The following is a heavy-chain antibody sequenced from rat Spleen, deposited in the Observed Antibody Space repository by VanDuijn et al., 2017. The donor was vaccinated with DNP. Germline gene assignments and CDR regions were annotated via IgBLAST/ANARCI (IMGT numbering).Heavy chain of an antibody. D-gene: IGHD5-1*01. V-gene: IGHV5S11*01. Sequence: EVQLVESGGGLVQPGRSLKLSCAASGFTFSDYYMAWVRQAPTKGLEWVASISPSGVSTYYRDSVKGRFSISRDNAKSTLYLQMDSLRSEETATYYCATKLGDYWGQGVMVTVSS. CDR2: ISPSGVST. CDR3: ATKLGDY. CDR1: GFTFSDYY. J-gene: IGHJ2*01.